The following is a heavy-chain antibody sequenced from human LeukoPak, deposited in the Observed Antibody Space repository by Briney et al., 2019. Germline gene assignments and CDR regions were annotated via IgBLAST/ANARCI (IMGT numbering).Heavy chain of an antibody. Sequence: GSLRLSCAASGFTFSSTWMSWVRQAPGKGLEWVGRIKRNIDGGTTDYAAPVNGRFTISRDDSKNTLYLQMNSPKTEDTAVYYCVTGLGRTDHDYWGQGTLVTVSS. CDR2: IKRNIDGGTT. CDR3: VTGLGRTDHDY. CDR1: GFTFSSTW. V-gene: IGHV3-15*01. D-gene: IGHD1/OR15-1a*01. J-gene: IGHJ4*02.